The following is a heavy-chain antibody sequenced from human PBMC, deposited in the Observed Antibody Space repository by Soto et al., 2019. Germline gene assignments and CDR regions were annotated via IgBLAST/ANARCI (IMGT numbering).Heavy chain of an antibody. J-gene: IGHJ5*02. Sequence: EVQLVESGGGLVQPGGSLRLSCAASGFTFTTYWMSWVRQAPGKGLEWVANIKEDGSEKYYVDSVKGRFTISWDNAKNPLYVQMNSLRAEDTAVNYSARGITIFGGGSWFDPWAEGPLVAVS. CDR2: IKEDGSEK. D-gene: IGHD3-3*01. CDR1: GFTFTTYW. V-gene: IGHV3-7*02. CDR3: ARGITIFGGGSWFDP.